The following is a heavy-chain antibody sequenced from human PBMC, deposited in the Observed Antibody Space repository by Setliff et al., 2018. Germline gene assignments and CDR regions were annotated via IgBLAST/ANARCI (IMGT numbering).Heavy chain of an antibody. Sequence: ASVKVSCKTSGYMFNSYGLSWVRQAPGQGLDWMGWISSYNGHTNYAQKFQGRITMTTDTSTNTASMELRSLRSDDTAVYYCVRVTSGRLDFDYWGQGTLVTVSS. D-gene: IGHD6-19*01. CDR3: VRVTSGRLDFDY. CDR2: ISSYNGHT. CDR1: GYMFNSYG. V-gene: IGHV1-18*01. J-gene: IGHJ4*02.